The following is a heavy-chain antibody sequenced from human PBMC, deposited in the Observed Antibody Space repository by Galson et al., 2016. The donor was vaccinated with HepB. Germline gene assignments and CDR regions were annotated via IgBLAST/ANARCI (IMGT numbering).Heavy chain of an antibody. CDR1: GFTFGDYA. Sequence: SLRLSCAASGFTFGDYAMSWFRQAPGKGLEWVGFIRSKAYGETTEYAASVQGRFTISRDDSKSKGIAYLQMNSPKTEDTAAYYCTRVDLGYCSSSNCFYYYGMDVWGQGTTVTVSS. D-gene: IGHD2-2*01. V-gene: IGHV3-49*03. CDR3: TRVDLGYCSSSNCFYYYGMDV. CDR2: IRSKAYGETT. J-gene: IGHJ6*02.